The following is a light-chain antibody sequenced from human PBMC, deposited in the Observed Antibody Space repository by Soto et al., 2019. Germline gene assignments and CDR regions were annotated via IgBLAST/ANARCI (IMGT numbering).Light chain of an antibody. J-gene: IGLJ3*02. CDR2: KDS. CDR3: YAAADNILV. CDR1: VLSKKY. V-gene: IGLV3-27*01. Sequence: SYELTQPSSVSVSPGQTARITCSGDVLSKKYVRWFQQKPGQAPVLLIYKDSERPSGVPERFSGSSSGTTVTLTSSGAHVEDEADYYCYAAADNILVFGGGTKLTVL.